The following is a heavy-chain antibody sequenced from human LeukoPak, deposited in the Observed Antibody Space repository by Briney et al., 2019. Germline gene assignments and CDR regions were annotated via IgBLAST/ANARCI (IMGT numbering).Heavy chain of an antibody. J-gene: IGHJ4*02. Sequence: ASVKVSCKASRYSFTRYGISWVRQAPGQGLEGMGWISAYNGNTNYAQTRQSRGTMCTETLRRTGYRELRSLRSDDTAVYDCARGPIQDCGGQGTLVTVSS. D-gene: IGHD2-2*02. CDR3: ARGPIQDC. CDR1: RYSFTRYG. V-gene: IGHV1-18*01. CDR2: ISAYNGNT.